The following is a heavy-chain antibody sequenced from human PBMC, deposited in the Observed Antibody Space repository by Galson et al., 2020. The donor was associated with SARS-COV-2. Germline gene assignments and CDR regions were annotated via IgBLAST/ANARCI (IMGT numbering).Heavy chain of an antibody. CDR1: GFTFSSYA. J-gene: IGHJ3*02. CDR2: ISYDGSNK. CDR3: AGELLGAFDI. V-gene: IGHV3-30*04. D-gene: IGHD1-26*01. Sequence: GESLKISCAASGFTFSSYAMHWVRQAPGKGLEWVAVISYDGSNKYYADSVKGRFTISRDNSKNTLYLQMNSLRAEDTAVYYCAGELLGAFDIWGQGTMVTVPS.